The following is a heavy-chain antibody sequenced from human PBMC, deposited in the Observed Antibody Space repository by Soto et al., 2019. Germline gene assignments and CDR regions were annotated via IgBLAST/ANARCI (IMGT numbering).Heavy chain of an antibody. J-gene: IGHJ6*02. V-gene: IGHV4-31*03. CDR1: GGSISSGGYY. CDR3: ERDTILGTSPGMDG. D-gene: IGHD3-3*01. CDR2: IYYSGST. Sequence: SETLSLTCTVSGGSISSGGYYWSWIRQHPGKGLEWIGYIYYSGSTYYNPSLKSRVSISVDTSKNQFSLKLSSVTAADTAVYYCERDTILGTSPGMDGSGQGTPVXV.